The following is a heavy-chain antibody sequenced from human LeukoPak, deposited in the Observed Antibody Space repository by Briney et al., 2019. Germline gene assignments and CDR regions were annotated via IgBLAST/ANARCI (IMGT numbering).Heavy chain of an antibody. Sequence: GGSLRLSCAASGFTFSSYAMHWVRQAPGKGLEWVAVISYDGSNKYYADSVKGRFTISRDNSKNTLYLQMNSLRAEDTAVYYFARGRTVTTVDYYYGVDVWGQGTTVTVSS. CDR1: GFTFSSYA. V-gene: IGHV3-30-3*01. CDR3: ARGRTVTTVDYYYGVDV. J-gene: IGHJ6*02. CDR2: ISYDGSNK. D-gene: IGHD4-17*01.